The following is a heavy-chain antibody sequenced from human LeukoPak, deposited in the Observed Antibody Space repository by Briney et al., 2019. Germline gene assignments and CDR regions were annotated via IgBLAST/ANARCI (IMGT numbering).Heavy chain of an antibody. CDR1: GDTFSSFA. CDR2: IIPLFGTA. J-gene: IGHJ4*02. D-gene: IGHD2-21*02. Sequence: GASVKVSCKASGDTFSSFAVSWVRQAPGQGLEWMGRIIPLFGTADYAQKFQGRVTMTRDMSTSTVYMELSSLRSEDTAVYYCARGVVVVTGPLGYWGQGTLVTVSS. V-gene: IGHV1-69*05. CDR3: ARGVVVVTGPLGY.